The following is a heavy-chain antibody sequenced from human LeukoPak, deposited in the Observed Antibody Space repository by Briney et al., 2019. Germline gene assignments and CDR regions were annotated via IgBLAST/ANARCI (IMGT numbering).Heavy chain of an antibody. CDR3: AKEDALHI. Sequence: GRSLRLSCAASGFTFEDYAMHWVRQAPGKGLEWVSGISWNSGSIGYADSVKGRFTISRDNAKNSLYLQMNSLRAEDTALYYCAKEDALHIWGQGTMVTVSS. J-gene: IGHJ3*02. CDR2: ISWNSGSI. V-gene: IGHV3-9*01. CDR1: GFTFEDYA.